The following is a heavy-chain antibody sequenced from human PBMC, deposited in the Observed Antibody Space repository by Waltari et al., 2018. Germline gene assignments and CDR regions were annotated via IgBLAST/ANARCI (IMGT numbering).Heavy chain of an antibody. J-gene: IGHJ4*02. Sequence: EVHLVQSGAEVKMPGASVKISCKASGYSFTDFYLHWVRQVPGKGLEWVGRIDPKDGEAAYAQKFQDRVTITRDTSTDTAYMELSSLRSEDTAIYYCATGLSFWGQGVLVTVSS. V-gene: IGHV1-69-2*01. CDR2: IDPKDGEA. CDR3: ATGLSF. CDR1: GYSFTDFY.